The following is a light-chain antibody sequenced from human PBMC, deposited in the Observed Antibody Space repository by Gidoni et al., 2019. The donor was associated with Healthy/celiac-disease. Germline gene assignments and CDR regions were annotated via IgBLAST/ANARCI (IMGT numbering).Light chain of an antibody. Sequence: DMQITKSPSSLSASVGDRVTITCRASQRISSYLNWYQQKPGKAPQLLIYAASSLQSGVPSRFSGSGSGTDFTLTISSLQPEDFATYYCQQSYSTPWTFGQGTKVEIK. CDR2: AAS. CDR1: QRISSY. V-gene: IGKV1-39*01. CDR3: QQSYSTPWT. J-gene: IGKJ1*01.